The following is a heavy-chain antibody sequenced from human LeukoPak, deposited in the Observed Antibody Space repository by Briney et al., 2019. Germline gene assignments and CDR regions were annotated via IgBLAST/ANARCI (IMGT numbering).Heavy chain of an antibody. Sequence: ASVKVSCKASGYTFTNYQIHWVRQASGQGLELMGIINPSGGSTSYAQKFQGRVTMTRDTSTSTVYMELSSLRSEDTAVYYCAREAVLGGLDVWGQGTTVTGFS. CDR1: GYTFTNYQ. J-gene: IGHJ6*02. D-gene: IGHD2-8*02. CDR3: AREAVLGGLDV. CDR2: INPSGGST. V-gene: IGHV1-46*01.